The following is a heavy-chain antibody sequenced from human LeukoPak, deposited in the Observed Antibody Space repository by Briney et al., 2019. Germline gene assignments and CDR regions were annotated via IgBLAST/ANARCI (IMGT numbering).Heavy chain of an antibody. J-gene: IGHJ4*02. CDR1: GDSISSYY. D-gene: IGHD2-15*01. V-gene: IGHV4-59*01. Sequence: SETLSLSCTVSGDSISSYYWSWSRQPPGKGLEWIGYIYYSGSTNYNPSLKSRVTISVDTSKNQFSLKLSSVTAADTAVYYCAREAWPGGYYDYWGQGTLVTVSS. CDR2: IYYSGST. CDR3: AREAWPGGYYDY.